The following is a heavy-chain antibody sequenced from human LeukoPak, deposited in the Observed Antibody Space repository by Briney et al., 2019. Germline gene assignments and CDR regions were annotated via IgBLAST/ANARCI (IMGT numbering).Heavy chain of an antibody. CDR3: ARDAQAVAGNYYYYYMDV. CDR1: GYTFTSYA. CDR2: IIPIFGTA. D-gene: IGHD6-19*01. J-gene: IGHJ6*03. V-gene: IGHV1-69*13. Sequence: SVKVSCKASGYTFTSYAVSWVRQAPGQGLEWMGGIIPIFGTANYAQKFQGRVTITADESTTTAYMELSSLRSEDTAVYYCARDAQAVAGNYYYYYMDVWGKGTTVTISS.